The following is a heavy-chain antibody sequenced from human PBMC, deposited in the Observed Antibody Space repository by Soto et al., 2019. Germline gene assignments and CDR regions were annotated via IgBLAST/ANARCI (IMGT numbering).Heavy chain of an antibody. J-gene: IGHJ6*02. CDR2: ISGYNGNT. CDR1: GYTFTNYG. V-gene: IGHV1-18*01. CDR3: AREGQAPYYYYGMDV. Sequence: QVQVVQSGDEVKKPGASVKVSCKASGYTFTNYGFSWVRQAPGQGLEWMGWISGYNGNTKYAEKSQGRVTMTTDTSTSTAHMELRSLRSADTAVYYCAREGQAPYYYYGMDVWGQGTAVTVSS.